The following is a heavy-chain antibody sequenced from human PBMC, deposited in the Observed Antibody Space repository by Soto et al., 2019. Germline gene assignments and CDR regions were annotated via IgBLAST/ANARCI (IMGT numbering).Heavy chain of an antibody. J-gene: IGHJ6*02. CDR3: AREGHQDVGHGMDV. CDR1: GVIFSAYG. V-gene: IGHV3-33*01. CDR2: IGLDGRNK. Sequence: GRCLRLSCAASGVIFSAYGIHWVREARGKGGGGVGGIGLDGRNKYYGDSVKGRFTISRDNSKNTPYLQMNTLRAEDTAVYYCAREGHQDVGHGMDVWGQGTTVTVSS. D-gene: IGHD2-15*01.